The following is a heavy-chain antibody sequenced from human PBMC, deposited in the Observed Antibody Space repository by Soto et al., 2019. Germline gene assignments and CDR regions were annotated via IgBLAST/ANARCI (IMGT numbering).Heavy chain of an antibody. CDR3: AGDVGYSYGSHYFDY. Sequence: ASVKVSCKASGYTFTSYYMHWVRQAPGQGLEWMGIINPSGGSTSYAQKFQGRVTMTRDTSTSTVYMELSSLRSEDTAVYYCAGDVGYSYGSHYFDYWGQGTLVTVSS. J-gene: IGHJ4*02. V-gene: IGHV1-46*03. D-gene: IGHD5-18*01. CDR2: INPSGGST. CDR1: GYTFTSYY.